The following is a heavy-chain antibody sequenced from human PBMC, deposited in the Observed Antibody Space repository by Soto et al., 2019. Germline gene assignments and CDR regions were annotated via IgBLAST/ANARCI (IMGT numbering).Heavy chain of an antibody. V-gene: IGHV4-4*02. CDR3: ARDRVSGSYVFLDY. Sequence: PSETLSLTCAVSGGSISSSNWWSWVRQPPGKGLEWIGEIYHSGSTNYNPSLKSRVTILVDKSKNQFSLKLSSVTAADTAVYYCARDRVSGSYVFLDYWGQGTLVTVSS. CDR1: GGSISSSNW. J-gene: IGHJ4*02. D-gene: IGHD1-26*01. CDR2: IYHSGST.